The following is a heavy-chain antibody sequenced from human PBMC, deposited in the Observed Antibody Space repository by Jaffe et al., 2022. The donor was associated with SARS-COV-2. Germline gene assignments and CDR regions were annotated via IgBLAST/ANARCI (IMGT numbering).Heavy chain of an antibody. D-gene: IGHD2-15*01. CDR2: MNPNSGNT. CDR3: ARGGMVVAATGTLVGDYGTGGPYYYYGMDV. J-gene: IGHJ6*02. V-gene: IGHV1-8*01. CDR1: GYTFTSYD. Sequence: QVQLVQSGAEVKKPGASVKVSCKASGYTFTSYDINWVRQATGQGLEWMGWMNPNSGNTGYAQKFQGRVTMTRNTSISTAYMELSSLRSEDTAVYYCARGGMVVAATGTLVGDYGTGGPYYYYGMDVWGQGTTVTVSS.